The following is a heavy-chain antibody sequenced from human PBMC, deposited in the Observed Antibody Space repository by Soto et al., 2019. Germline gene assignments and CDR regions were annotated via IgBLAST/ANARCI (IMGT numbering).Heavy chain of an antibody. CDR2: IIPIFGTA. Sequence: ASVKVSCKASRVAFSKFIVTWVRQAPGLGLEWVGGIIPIFGTANYAQKFQGRVTITADESTSTSYMEVNNLRSEDTAVYFSVRGYCTTSPCSGDFQFWGQGTLVTVSS. CDR1: RVAFSKFI. D-gene: IGHD2-15*01. V-gene: IGHV1-69*13. CDR3: VRGYCTTSPCSGDFQF. J-gene: IGHJ1*01.